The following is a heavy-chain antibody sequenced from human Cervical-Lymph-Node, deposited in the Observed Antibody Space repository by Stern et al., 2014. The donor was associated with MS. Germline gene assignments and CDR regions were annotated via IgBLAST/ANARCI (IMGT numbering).Heavy chain of an antibody. CDR1: GGSISETAYY. Sequence: QVQLVESGPGLVKPSQTLSLTCTVSGGSISETAYYWTWIRQSAGKGLEWIGRIYTNGRTNYNPSLESRVTMSIDTSKNQFAVRLSWGTAADTAIYYCGRDFTDYDCWNDYRGSVFDPWGQGTLVTVSS. D-gene: IGHD3-3*01. CDR3: GRDFTDYDCWNDYRGSVFDP. CDR2: IYTNGRT. J-gene: IGHJ5*02. V-gene: IGHV4-61*02.